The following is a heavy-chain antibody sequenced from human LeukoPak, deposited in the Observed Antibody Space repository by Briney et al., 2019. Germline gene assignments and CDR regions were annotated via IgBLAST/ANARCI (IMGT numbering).Heavy chain of an antibody. V-gene: IGHV3-30*01. CDR3: ARDLGYYYGSGIHRAFDI. CDR1: GFTFSSYA. J-gene: IGHJ3*02. D-gene: IGHD3-10*01. Sequence: GRSLRLSCAASGFTFSSYAMHWVRQAPGKGLEWVAVISYDGSNKYYADSVKGRFTISRDNSKNTLYLQMNSLRAEDTAVYYCARDLGYYYGSGIHRAFDIWGQGTMVTVSS. CDR2: ISYDGSNK.